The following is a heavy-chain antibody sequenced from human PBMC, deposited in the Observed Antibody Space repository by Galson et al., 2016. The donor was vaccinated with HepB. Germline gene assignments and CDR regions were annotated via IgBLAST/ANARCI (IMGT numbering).Heavy chain of an antibody. V-gene: IGHV3-7*03. CDR3: AKAGADYAEASY. J-gene: IGHJ4*02. CDR1: GFTFRKSW. CDR2: INDDGKRK. Sequence: SLRLSCAASGFTFRKSWMTWVRQAPGRGLEWVANINDDGKRKFYGDSVKGRFTISRDNARNLVYLEVNSLRVEDTAIYYCAKAGADYAEASYWGQGALVSVSS. D-gene: IGHD4-17*01.